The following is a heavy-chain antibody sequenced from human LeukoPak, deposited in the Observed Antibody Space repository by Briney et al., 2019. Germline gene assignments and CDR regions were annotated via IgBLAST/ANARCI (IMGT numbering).Heavy chain of an antibody. V-gene: IGHV3-48*01. CDR3: ANGGYTSSWYVVDY. Sequence: GGSLRLSCAASGFTFSSYNMNWVRQAPGKGLEWVSYISSGGSTIYYADSVKGRFTISRDNAKNSLYLQMSSLRPEDTAVYYCANGGYTSSWYVVDYWGQGTLVTVSS. D-gene: IGHD6-13*01. CDR1: GFTFSSYN. CDR2: ISSGGSTI. J-gene: IGHJ4*02.